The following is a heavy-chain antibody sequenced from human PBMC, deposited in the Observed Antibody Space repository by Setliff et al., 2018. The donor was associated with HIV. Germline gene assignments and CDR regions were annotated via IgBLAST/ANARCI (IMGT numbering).Heavy chain of an antibody. CDR2: ITESGDGT. J-gene: IGHJ5*02. CDR1: GFTFSSYS. D-gene: IGHD3-22*01. Sequence: GGSLRLSCAASGFTFSSYSMNWVRQAPGKGLEWVATITESGDGTDYADSVRGRFTISRDDSKNTVYLQLNSLRAEDAAVYYCATSLGYSGAWGQGTLVTVS. CDR3: ATSLGYSGA. V-gene: IGHV3-23*01.